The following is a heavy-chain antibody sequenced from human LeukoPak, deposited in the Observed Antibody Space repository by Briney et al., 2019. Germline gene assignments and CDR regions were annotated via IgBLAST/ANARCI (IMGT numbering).Heavy chain of an antibody. Sequence: SETLSLTCTVSGGSLSSYYWRWIRQPPGKGLEWIGYIYYSGSTNYNPSLKSRVTISVDTSKNQFSLKLSSVTAADTALYYCAKHYMGSSYNHGLDCWGQGTLVTVSS. CDR3: AKHYMGSSYNHGLDC. CDR2: IYYSGST. J-gene: IGHJ4*02. D-gene: IGHD3-10*01. CDR1: GGSLSSYY. V-gene: IGHV4-59*08.